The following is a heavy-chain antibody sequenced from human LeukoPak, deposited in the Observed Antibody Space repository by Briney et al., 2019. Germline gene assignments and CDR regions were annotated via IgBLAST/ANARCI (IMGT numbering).Heavy chain of an antibody. J-gene: IGHJ2*01. V-gene: IGHV4-30-2*01. CDR1: GGSISSGDYY. CDR2: IYHSGTT. Sequence: SETLSLTCNVSGGSISSGDYYWTWIRQPPGKGLEWIGYIYHSGTTSYNPSLKSRVTISVDRSKNQFSLKLSSVTAADTAVYYCARDPYNLWGRGTLVTVSS. CDR3: ARDPYNL. D-gene: IGHD1-1*01.